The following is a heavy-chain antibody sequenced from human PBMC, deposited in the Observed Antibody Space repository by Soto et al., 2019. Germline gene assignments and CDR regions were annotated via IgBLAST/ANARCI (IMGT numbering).Heavy chain of an antibody. V-gene: IGHV1-58*01. CDR1: GFTLTSAD. J-gene: IGHJ4*02. Sequence: QLQLMQSGPEVKKPGTSVKVSCKASGFTLTSADVQWVRQTRGQRLEWIGWIVGGSGSTNYAQQFQGRLAITRDMSTITVYMELSSLRSEDTAVYYCAADWSNRPFDFWGQGTLVTVSS. CDR3: AADWSNRPFDF. CDR2: IVGGSGST. D-gene: IGHD3-3*01.